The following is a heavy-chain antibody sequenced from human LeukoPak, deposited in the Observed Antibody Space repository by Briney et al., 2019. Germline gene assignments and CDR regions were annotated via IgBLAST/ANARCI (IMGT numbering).Heavy chain of an antibody. J-gene: IGHJ4*02. D-gene: IGHD6-19*01. CDR1: GFTFSSYW. CDR3: ARVSSLAVAGFLDY. V-gene: IGHV3-7*01. CDR2: IKQDGSEK. Sequence: GGSLRPSCAASGFTFSSYWMNWVRQAPGKGLEWVANIKQDGSEKDYVDSVKGRFTISRDNAKKSLYLQMNSLRAEDTAVYYCARVSSLAVAGFLDYWGQGILVTVSS.